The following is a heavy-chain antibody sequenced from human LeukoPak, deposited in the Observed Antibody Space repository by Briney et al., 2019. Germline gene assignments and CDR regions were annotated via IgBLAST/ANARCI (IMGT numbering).Heavy chain of an antibody. CDR2: IRYDGSNK. CDR3: AKDXVXPGXAVAGVDFDY. CDR1: GFNFSSYG. Sequence: GGSLRLSCAASGFNFSSYGMHWVRQAPGKGLEWVAFIRYDGSNKYYEDSVKGRFTISRDNSQTPLYLQMTSLRADDTAVYYCAKDXVXPGXAVAGVDFDYCGQGTLVTVSS. J-gene: IGHJ4*02. D-gene: IGHD6-19*01. V-gene: IGHV3-30*02.